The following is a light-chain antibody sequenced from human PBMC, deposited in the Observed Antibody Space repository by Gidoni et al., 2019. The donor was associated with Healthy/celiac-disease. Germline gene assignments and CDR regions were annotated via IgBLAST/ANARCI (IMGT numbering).Light chain of an antibody. CDR2: SAS. V-gene: IGKV1-12*01. Sequence: DIQLTQSPSSVSVSVGDSVTISSRASQSIGVWLVWYQQRPGNASNLLIYSASILHRGVPSRFSGAGSGTHFNLTISSLQPEDVGTYFCLQADSVPLTCGQETRLEI. J-gene: IGKJ5*01. CDR3: LQADSVPLT. CDR1: QSIGVW.